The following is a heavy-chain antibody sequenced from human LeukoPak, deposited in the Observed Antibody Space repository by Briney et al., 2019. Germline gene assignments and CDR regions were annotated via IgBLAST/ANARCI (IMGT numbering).Heavy chain of an antibody. V-gene: IGHV3-15*01. CDR1: GFTFSNAW. D-gene: IGHD2-8*02. CDR2: IKSKAAGGTT. CDR3: TADLPGGVSDCFDY. Sequence: PGGSLRLSCAASGFTFSNAWMSWVRQAPGKGLEWVGRIKSKAAGGTTDYAAPVKGRFSILRDDSKNTLHLQMNSLKTEDTAVYYCTADLPGGVSDCFDYWGQGTLVTVSS. J-gene: IGHJ4*02.